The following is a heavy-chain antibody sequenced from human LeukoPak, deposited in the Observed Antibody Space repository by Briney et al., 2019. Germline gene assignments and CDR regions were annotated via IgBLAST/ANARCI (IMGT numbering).Heavy chain of an antibody. V-gene: IGHV3-7*01. J-gene: IGHJ4*02. D-gene: IGHD5-24*01. Sequence: PGGSLRLSCAASGFTFSRYWMSWVRQAPGKGLEWVANIKQDGSEKYYVDSVKGRFTISRDNAKNSQYLQMNSLRAEDTAVYYCARAPTLKWMATNIYFDYWGQGTLVTVSS. CDR3: ARAPTLKWMATNIYFDY. CDR1: GFTFSRYW. CDR2: IKQDGSEK.